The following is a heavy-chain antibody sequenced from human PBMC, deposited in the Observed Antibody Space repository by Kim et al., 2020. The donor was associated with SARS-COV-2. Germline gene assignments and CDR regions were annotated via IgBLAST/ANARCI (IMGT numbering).Heavy chain of an antibody. V-gene: IGHV3-13*01. CDR1: GFTFSSYD. CDR2: IGTAGDT. J-gene: IGHJ6*02. D-gene: IGHD6-13*01. CDR3: ARGVDSSSRGGNYYYYGMDV. Sequence: GGSLRLSCAASGFTFSSYDMHWVRQATGKGLEWVSAIGTAGDTYYPGSVKGRFTISRENATNSLYLQMNSLRAGDTAVYYCARGVDSSSRGGNYYYYGMDVWGQGTTVTVSS.